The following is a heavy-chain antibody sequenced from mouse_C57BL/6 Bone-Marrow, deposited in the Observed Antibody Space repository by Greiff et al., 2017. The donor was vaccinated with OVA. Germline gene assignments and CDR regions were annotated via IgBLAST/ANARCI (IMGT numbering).Heavy chain of an antibody. V-gene: IGHV1-69*01. D-gene: IGHD1-1*01. J-gene: IGHJ4*01. CDR3: ARALYYYGSSYDAMDY. CDR1: GYTFTSYW. Sequence: VQLQQPGAELVMPGASVKLSCKASGYTFTSYWMHWVKQRPGQGLEWIGEIDPSDSYTNYNQKFKGKSTLTVDKSASTAYMQLSSLTSEDSAVYDCARALYYYGSSYDAMDYWGQGTSVTVSS. CDR2: IDPSDSYT.